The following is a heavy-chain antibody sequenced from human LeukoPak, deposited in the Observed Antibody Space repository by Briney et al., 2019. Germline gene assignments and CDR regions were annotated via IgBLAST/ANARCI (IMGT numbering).Heavy chain of an antibody. Sequence: ASVKVSCKASGYTFTGYYMHWVRQAPGQGLEWMGWIDPNSGGTNYAQKFRGRVTMTRDTSVSTAYMELSRLRSDDTAVYYCVRGLPILYYYDGSGYLNYWGQGTLVTVSS. CDR3: VRGLPILYYYDGSGYLNY. J-gene: IGHJ4*02. D-gene: IGHD3-22*01. V-gene: IGHV1-2*02. CDR2: IDPNSGGT. CDR1: GYTFTGYY.